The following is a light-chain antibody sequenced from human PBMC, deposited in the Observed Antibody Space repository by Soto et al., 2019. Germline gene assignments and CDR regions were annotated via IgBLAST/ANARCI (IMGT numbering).Light chain of an antibody. V-gene: IGLV2-8*01. CDR2: AVS. CDR1: SRDVGGQNY. Sequence: QSALTQPPSASGSPGQSVAISCTGTSRDVGGQNYVSWYQQHPGKAPKLIIYAVSNRPSGVPDRFSGSKSGNTASLTISGLRAEAEADYYCCSNAGNNTFVFGTGTKLTVL. J-gene: IGLJ1*01. CDR3: CSNAGNNTFV.